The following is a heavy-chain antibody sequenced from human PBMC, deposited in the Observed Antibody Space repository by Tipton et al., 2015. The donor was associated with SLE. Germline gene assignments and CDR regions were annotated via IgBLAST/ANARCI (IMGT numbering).Heavy chain of an antibody. V-gene: IGHV4-59*01. CDR3: ARVFRYGYNCPYTRFDY. D-gene: IGHD5-24*01. J-gene: IGHJ4*02. CDR1: GDSITNYY. Sequence: TLSLTCTVSGDSITNYYWSWIRQPPGKGLEWIAFIYHNGNAAYNPSLASRVTMSVDTPKNQFSLKMTSVSAADTAMYYCARVFRYGYNCPYTRFDYWGPGTLVTV. CDR2: IYHNGNA.